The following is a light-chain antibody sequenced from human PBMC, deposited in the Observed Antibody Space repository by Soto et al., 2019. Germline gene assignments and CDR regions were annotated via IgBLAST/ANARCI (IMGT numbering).Light chain of an antibody. V-gene: IGKV1-5*03. CDR1: QSISSW. CDR3: QQSYSSPPT. J-gene: IGKJ1*01. Sequence: DIQMTQSPSTLSASVGDRVTITCRASQSISSWLAWYQQKPGKAPKLLIYKASSLESGVPSRFSGSGSGTDFTLTISSLQPEDFTTYYCQQSYSSPPTFGQGTKVDIK. CDR2: KAS.